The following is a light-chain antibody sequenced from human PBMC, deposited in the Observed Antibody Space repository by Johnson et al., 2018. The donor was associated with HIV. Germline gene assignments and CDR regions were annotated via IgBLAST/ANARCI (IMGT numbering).Light chain of an antibody. CDR3: GTWDSSLSVYV. CDR2: ENN. CDR1: NSNIGNNY. J-gene: IGLJ1*01. V-gene: IGLV1-51*02. Sequence: QSIFTQPPSVSAAPGQKVTISCSGSNSNIGNNYVSWYQQLPGTAPKLLIYENNQRSSGIPDRFSGSKSATSATLGITGLQTGDEADYYCGTWDSSLSVYVFGSGTKVTVL.